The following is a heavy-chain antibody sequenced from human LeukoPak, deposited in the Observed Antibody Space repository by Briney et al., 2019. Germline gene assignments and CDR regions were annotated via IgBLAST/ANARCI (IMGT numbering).Heavy chain of an antibody. CDR3: ARSYYCGSGSYVYYYGMDV. CDR1: GFSLSTSGMR. D-gene: IGHD3-10*01. Sequence: SGPTLVNPTQTLTLTCTFSGFSLSTSGMRVSWIRQPPGKALEWLARIDWDDDKFYSTSLKTRLTISKDTSKNQVVLTMTNMDPVDTATYYCARSYYCGSGSYVYYYGMDVWGKGTTVTVSS. CDR2: IDWDDDK. J-gene: IGHJ6*04. V-gene: IGHV2-70*04.